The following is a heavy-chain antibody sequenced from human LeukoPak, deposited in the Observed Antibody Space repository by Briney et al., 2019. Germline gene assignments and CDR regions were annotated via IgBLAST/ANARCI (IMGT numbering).Heavy chain of an antibody. CDR1: GFTFGHYA. J-gene: IGHJ4*02. V-gene: IGHV3-49*04. CDR3: TRDGSWNGFDY. CDR2: IRSKAYGATA. D-gene: IGHD1-1*01. Sequence: GGSLRLSCTASGFTFGHYAMNWVRQAPGRGLEWVGLIRSKAYGATAEYAASVKGRFTIARDDSKSLAYLHMSSLKTVDTAVYSCTRDGSWNGFDYSGQGTLVTVSS.